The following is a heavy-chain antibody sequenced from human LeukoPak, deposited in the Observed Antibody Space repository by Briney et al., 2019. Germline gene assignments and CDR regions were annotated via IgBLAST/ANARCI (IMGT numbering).Heavy chain of an antibody. CDR1: GGSISSYY. CDR2: IYYSGST. J-gene: IGHJ5*02. D-gene: IGHD2-2*01. V-gene: IGHV4-59*01. Sequence: PSGTLSLTCTVSGGSISSYYWSWIRQPPGKGLEWIGYIYYSGSTNYNPSLKSRVTISVDTSKNQFSLKLSSVTAADTAVYYCARDGGYCSSTSCGDWFDPWGQGTLVTVSS. CDR3: ARDGGYCSSTSCGDWFDP.